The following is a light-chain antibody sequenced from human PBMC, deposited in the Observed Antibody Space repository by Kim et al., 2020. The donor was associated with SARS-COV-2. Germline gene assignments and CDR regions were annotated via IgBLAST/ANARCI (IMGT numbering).Light chain of an antibody. J-gene: IGKJ1*01. V-gene: IGKV3-20*01. CDR3: QQYSSSPAM. Sequence: EIVLTQSPGTLSLSPGERATLSCRASQSVSSNYLAWYQQKPGQAPRLLIYGASSRATGIPDRFSGSGSGTDFTLTITRLEPEDFAVYYCQQYSSSPAMFGQGTKLEI. CDR2: GAS. CDR1: QSVSSNY.